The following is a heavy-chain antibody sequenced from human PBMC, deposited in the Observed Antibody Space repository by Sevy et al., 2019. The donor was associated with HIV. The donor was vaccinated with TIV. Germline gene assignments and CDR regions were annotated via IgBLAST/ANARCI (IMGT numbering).Heavy chain of an antibody. Sequence: SLKISCAASGFTFSDYYMTWIRQAPGKGLEWVSYISSSGSTISNADFVKGRFTISRDNAKNSLFLQMNSLRAEDTAVYYCARVENLEWSPNSPDYFDYWGQGTLVTVSS. CDR2: ISSSGSTI. CDR1: GFTFSDYY. CDR3: ARVENLEWSPNSPDYFDY. V-gene: IGHV3-11*01. J-gene: IGHJ4*02. D-gene: IGHD3-3*01.